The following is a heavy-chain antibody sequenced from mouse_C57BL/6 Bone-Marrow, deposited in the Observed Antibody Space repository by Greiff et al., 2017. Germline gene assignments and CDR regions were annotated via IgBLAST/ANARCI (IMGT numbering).Heavy chain of an antibody. CDR3: ARPDDSFYAMDY. Sequence: EVKLVESGGGLVKPGGSLKLSCAASGFTFSSYAMSWVRQTPEKRLEWVATISAGGSYTYYPDNVKGRFTISRDNAKNNPYLQMSHLKSEDTAMYYCARPDDSFYAMDYWGQGTSVTVSS. J-gene: IGHJ4*01. CDR2: ISAGGSYT. D-gene: IGHD2-12*01. V-gene: IGHV5-4*03. CDR1: GFTFSSYA.